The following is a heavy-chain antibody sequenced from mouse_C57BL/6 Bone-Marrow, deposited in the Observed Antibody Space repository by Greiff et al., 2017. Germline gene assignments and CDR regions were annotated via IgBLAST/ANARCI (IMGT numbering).Heavy chain of an antibody. Sequence: EVKLMESGGGLVKPGGSLKLSCAASGFTFSSYAMSWVRQTPEKRLEWVATISDGGSYTYYPDNVKGRFTISRDNAKNNLYLQMSHLTSEDTAMYYCARDDLLLRVGAMDYWGQGTSVTVSS. V-gene: IGHV5-4*01. CDR2: ISDGGSYT. J-gene: IGHJ4*01. CDR1: GFTFSSYA. CDR3: ARDDLLLRVGAMDY. D-gene: IGHD1-1*01.